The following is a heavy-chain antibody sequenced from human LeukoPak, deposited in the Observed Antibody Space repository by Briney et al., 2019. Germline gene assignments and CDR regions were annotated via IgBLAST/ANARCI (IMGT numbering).Heavy chain of an antibody. Sequence: SETLSLTCTVSGGSISSSSYYWGWIRQPPGKGLEWIGSIYYSGSTYYNPSLKSRVTISVDTSKNQFSLKLSSVTAADTAVYYCARHAIEPNGDYYYYYYYYMDVWGKGTTVTISS. CDR3: ARHAIEPNGDYYYYYYYYMDV. D-gene: IGHD4-17*01. CDR2: IYYSGST. J-gene: IGHJ6*03. CDR1: GGSISSSSYY. V-gene: IGHV4-39*01.